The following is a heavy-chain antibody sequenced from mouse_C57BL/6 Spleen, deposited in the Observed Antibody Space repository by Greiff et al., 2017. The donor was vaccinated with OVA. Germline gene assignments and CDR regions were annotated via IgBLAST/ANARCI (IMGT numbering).Heavy chain of an antibody. CDR1: GYAFSSYW. V-gene: IGHV1-80*01. CDR3: ARRRGDYGNFFDY. Sequence: QVQLQQSGAELVKPGASVKISCKASGYAFSSYWMNWVKQRPGKGLEWIGQIYPGDGDTNYNGKFKGKATLTADKSSSTAYMQLSSLTSKDSAVYFCARRRGDYGNFFDYWGQGTTLTVSS. D-gene: IGHD2-1*01. J-gene: IGHJ2*01. CDR2: IYPGDGDT.